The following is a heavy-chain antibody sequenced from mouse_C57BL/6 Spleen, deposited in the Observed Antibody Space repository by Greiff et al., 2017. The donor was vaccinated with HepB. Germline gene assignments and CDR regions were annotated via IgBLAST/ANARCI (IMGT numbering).Heavy chain of an antibody. D-gene: IGHD1-1*01. Sequence: VNVVESGAELVKPGASVKISCKASGYAFSSYWMNWVKQRPGKGLEWIGQIYPGDGDTNYNGKFKGKATLTADKSSSTAYMQLSSLTSEDSAVYFCARSSLYYGSSYGWFAYWGQGTLVTVSA. CDR3: ARSSLYYGSSYGWFAY. CDR1: GYAFSSYW. J-gene: IGHJ3*01. CDR2: IYPGDGDT. V-gene: IGHV1-80*01.